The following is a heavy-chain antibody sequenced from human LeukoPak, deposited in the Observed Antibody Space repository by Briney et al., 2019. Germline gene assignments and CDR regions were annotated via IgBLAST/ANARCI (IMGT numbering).Heavy chain of an antibody. CDR1: GFTFSSYG. Sequence: PGGSLRLSCAASGFTFSSYGMHWVRQAPGKGLEWVAVIWYDGSNKYYADSVKGRFTISRDNSKNTLYLQMNSLRAEDTAVYYCARGHYDSSGSMGEDAFDIWGQGTMVTVSS. J-gene: IGHJ3*02. D-gene: IGHD3-22*01. V-gene: IGHV3-33*01. CDR3: ARGHYDSSGSMGEDAFDI. CDR2: IWYDGSNK.